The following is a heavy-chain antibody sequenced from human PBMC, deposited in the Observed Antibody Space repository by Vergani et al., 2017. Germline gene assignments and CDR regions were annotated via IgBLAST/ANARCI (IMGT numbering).Heavy chain of an antibody. Sequence: QVQLVQSGAEVKKPGSSVKVSCKASGGTFSSYAISWVRQAPGQGLEWMGGFIPIFGTANYAQKFQGRVTITADESTSTAYMELSSLRSEDTAVYYCARDRGRDGYNFFLGFYDYWGQGTLVTVSS. D-gene: IGHD5-24*01. V-gene: IGHV1-69*01. CDR2: FIPIFGTA. CDR3: ARDRGRDGYNFFLGFYDY. CDR1: GGTFSSYA. J-gene: IGHJ4*02.